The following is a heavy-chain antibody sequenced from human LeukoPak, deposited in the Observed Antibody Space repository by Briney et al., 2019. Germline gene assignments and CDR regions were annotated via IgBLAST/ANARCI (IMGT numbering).Heavy chain of an antibody. CDR1: GFTFSDYW. J-gene: IGHJ3*02. CDR2: INNDGSHT. CDR3: ARGGGDHAFDI. Sequence: GGSLRLTCAASGFTFSDYWIHWVRQAPGKGLVWVSRINNDGSHTIYADFVEGRFTVSRGNAKNTLYLQMNSLRAEDTDIYYCARGGGDHAFDIWGQGTMVTVSS. V-gene: IGHV3-74*01. D-gene: IGHD2-21*02.